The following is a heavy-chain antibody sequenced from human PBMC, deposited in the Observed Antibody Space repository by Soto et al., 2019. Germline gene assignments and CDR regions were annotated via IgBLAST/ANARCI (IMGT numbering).Heavy chain of an antibody. CDR3: ARALFGEAQNYYYYYMDV. Sequence: ASVKVSCKASGYTFTSYYMHWVRQAPGQGLEWMGIINPSGGSTSYAQKFQGRVTMTRDTSTSTVYMELSSLRSEDTAVYYCARALFGEAQNYYYYYMDVWGKGTTVTVSS. V-gene: IGHV1-46*03. D-gene: IGHD3-10*01. J-gene: IGHJ6*03. CDR2: INPSGGST. CDR1: GYTFTSYY.